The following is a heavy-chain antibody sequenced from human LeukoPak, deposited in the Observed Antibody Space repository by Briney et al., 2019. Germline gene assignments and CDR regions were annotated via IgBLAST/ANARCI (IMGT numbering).Heavy chain of an antibody. CDR1: GFTFSSYA. D-gene: IGHD3-3*01. CDR2: ISGSGGST. CDR3: AKDRTYYDFWSGSGFDY. Sequence: PGGSLRLSCAASGFTFSSYAMSWVRQAPGKGLEWVSAISGSGGSTYYADSVKGRFTISRDNSKNTLYLQMNSLRAEDTAVYYCAKDRTYYDFWSGSGFDYWGQGTLVTVSS. V-gene: IGHV3-23*01. J-gene: IGHJ4*02.